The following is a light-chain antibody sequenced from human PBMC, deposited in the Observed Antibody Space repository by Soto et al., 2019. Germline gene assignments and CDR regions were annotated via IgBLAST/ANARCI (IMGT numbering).Light chain of an antibody. V-gene: IGLV2-8*01. J-gene: IGLJ1*01. Sequence: QSALTQPPSASGSPGQSFTISCTGTKSEIGVYDFVSWYQHHPGKAPRLIIYEVVQRPSGVLDRFSGSKSGNTASLTASGLHAADEADYFCKSYAGSNTHVFGSGTKVTVL. CDR2: EVV. CDR3: KSYAGSNTHV. CDR1: KSEIGVYDF.